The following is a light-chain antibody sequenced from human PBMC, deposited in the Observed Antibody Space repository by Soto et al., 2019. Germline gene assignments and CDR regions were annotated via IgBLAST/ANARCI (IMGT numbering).Light chain of an antibody. CDR2: AAS. Sequence: DIQMTQSPSSLSASVGDRVTITCRASQSISSYLNWYQQKPGKAPKLLIYAASSLQSGVPSRITGSGSGTDFTLTISSLQPEDFAIYYCQQSYSKPWTFGQGTKVDIK. CDR1: QSISSY. V-gene: IGKV1-39*01. J-gene: IGKJ1*01. CDR3: QQSYSKPWT.